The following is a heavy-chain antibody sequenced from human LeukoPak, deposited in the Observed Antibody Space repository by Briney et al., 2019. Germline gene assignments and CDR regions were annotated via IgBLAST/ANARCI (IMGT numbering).Heavy chain of an antibody. J-gene: IGHJ6*02. CDR1: GFTFSNYA. V-gene: IGHV3-7*03. CDR3: ARRNAMDV. Sequence: GGSLRLSCAASGFTFSNYAMSWVRQAPGKGLEWVANINRDGSERYYVDSVKGRFTISRDDAKSSLYLQMNSLRAEDTAVYYCARRNAMDVWGQGTTVIVFS. CDR2: INRDGSER.